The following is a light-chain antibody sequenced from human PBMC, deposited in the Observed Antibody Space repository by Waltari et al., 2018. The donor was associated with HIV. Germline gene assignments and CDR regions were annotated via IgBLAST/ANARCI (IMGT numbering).Light chain of an antibody. V-gene: IGKV1-8*01. Sequence: SPSSFPASTGDRVTITCRASQSIGNYLAWYQQKSGEAPRLLIHAASTLQSGVPSRFSGSGSETDFTLTISCLQSEDFATYYCQQYSTFPYTFGPGTKV. CDR3: QQYSTFPYT. J-gene: IGKJ3*01. CDR2: AAS. CDR1: QSIGNY.